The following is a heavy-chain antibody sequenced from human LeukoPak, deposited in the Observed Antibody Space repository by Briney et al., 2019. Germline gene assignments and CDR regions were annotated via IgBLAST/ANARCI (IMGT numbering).Heavy chain of an antibody. CDR2: ISSSSSYI. CDR1: GFTSSSYS. V-gene: IGHV3-21*01. CDR3: VRGKCNALDY. J-gene: IGHJ4*02. Sequence: PGGSLRLSCAASGFTSSSYSMNWVRQAPGKGLEWVSSISSSSSYIYYADPVKGRFTISRDNAKNSLYLQMNSLRAEDTAVYYCVRGKCNALDYWGQGTLVSVSS.